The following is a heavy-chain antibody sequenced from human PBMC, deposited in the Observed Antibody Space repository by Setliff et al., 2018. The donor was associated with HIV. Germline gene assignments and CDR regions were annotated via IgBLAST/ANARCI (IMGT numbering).Heavy chain of an antibody. CDR1: GGPISSHY. Sequence: LSLTCTVSGGPISSHYWSWIRQPPGRGLEWIGDIHYSGTTHYSPSLKSRVTISVDTSKTQFSLKLSSVTPADTAVYYCARTLGPYYMDVWGKGTTVTVSS. J-gene: IGHJ6*03. CDR3: ARTLGPYYMDV. V-gene: IGHV4-59*11. CDR2: IHYSGTT.